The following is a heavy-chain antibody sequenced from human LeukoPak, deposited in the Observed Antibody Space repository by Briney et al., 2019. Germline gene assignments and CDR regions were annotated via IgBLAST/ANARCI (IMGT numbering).Heavy chain of an antibody. D-gene: IGHD3-22*01. CDR2: FDHSGNT. CDR1: GGSISTYY. V-gene: IGHV4-59*08. CDR3: AKAGEKNYDSSGYYHDY. J-gene: IGHJ4*02. Sequence: SETLSLTCTVSGGSISTYYWSWIRQPPGKRLEWIGYFDHSGNTNYNPSLKSRVTISEDTSKNEFSLNLSSVTASDTAVYYCAKAGEKNYDSSGYYHDYWGQGTLVTVSS.